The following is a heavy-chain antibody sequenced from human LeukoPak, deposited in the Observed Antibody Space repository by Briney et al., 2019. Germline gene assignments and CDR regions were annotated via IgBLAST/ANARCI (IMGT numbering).Heavy chain of an antibody. D-gene: IGHD6-13*01. CDR1: GGSISASTYY. J-gene: IGHJ4*02. Sequence: SETLSLTCTVSGGSISASTYYWSWIRQPPGKGLEWIGYIYYSGSTNYNPSLKSRVTISVDTSKNQFSLKLSSVTAADTAVYYCARVGSSSWFDYWGQGTLVTVSS. CDR3: ARVGSSSWFDY. CDR2: IYYSGST. V-gene: IGHV4-61*01.